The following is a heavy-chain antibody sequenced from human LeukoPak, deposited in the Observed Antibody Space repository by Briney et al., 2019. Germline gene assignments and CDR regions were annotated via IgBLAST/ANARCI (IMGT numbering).Heavy chain of an antibody. CDR1: GYTFTSYA. Sequence: ASVKVSCKASGYTFTSYAMNWVRQAPGQGLEWMGWINTNTGNPTYAQGFTGRFVFSLDTSVSTAYLQISSLKAEDTAVYYCARGGLGIAVALGFDYWGQGTLVTVSS. CDR2: INTNTGNP. CDR3: ARGGLGIAVALGFDY. V-gene: IGHV7-4-1*02. D-gene: IGHD6-19*01. J-gene: IGHJ4*02.